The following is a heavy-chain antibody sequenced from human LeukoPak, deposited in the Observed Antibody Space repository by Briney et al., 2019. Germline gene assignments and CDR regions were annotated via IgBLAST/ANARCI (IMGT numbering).Heavy chain of an antibody. D-gene: IGHD7-27*01. CDR1: GFTFSSYS. CDR3: ANTKWGYFDY. CDR2: IRYDGSNK. Sequence: PGGSLRLSCAASGFTFSSYSMNWVRQAPGKGLEWVAFIRYDGSNKYYADSVKGRFTISRDNSKNTLYLQMNSLRAEDTAVYYCANTKWGYFDYWGQGTLVTVSS. J-gene: IGHJ4*02. V-gene: IGHV3-30*02.